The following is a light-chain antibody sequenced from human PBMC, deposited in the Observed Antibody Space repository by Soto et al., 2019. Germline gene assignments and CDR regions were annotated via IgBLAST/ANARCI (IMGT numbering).Light chain of an antibody. CDR3: QQYCSSEYT. J-gene: IGKJ2*01. CDR2: GAS. V-gene: IGKV3-20*01. CDR1: QSVSSSF. Sequence: EIVLTQSPGTLSLSPGERATLSCRASQSVSSSFLAWYQHQPGQAPRLLIYGASSRATGIPDRFSGSGSGTDFTLTISRLEPEDFAVYYCQQYCSSEYTFGQGTKLEIK.